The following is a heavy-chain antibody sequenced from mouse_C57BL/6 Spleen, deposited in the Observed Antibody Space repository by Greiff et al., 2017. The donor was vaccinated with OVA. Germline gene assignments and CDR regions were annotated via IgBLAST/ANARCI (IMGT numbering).Heavy chain of an antibody. J-gene: IGHJ4*01. CDR3: ARTNDDGGYYAMDY. CDR2: IYPRSGNT. V-gene: IGHV1-81*01. D-gene: IGHD2-12*01. Sequence: QVQLQQSGAELARPGASVRLSCKASGYTFTSYGISWVKQRTGQGLEWIGEIYPRSGNTYYNEKFKGKATLTADKSSSTAYMELRSLTSEDSAVYFCARTNDDGGYYAMDYWGQGTSVTVSS. CDR1: GYTFTSYG.